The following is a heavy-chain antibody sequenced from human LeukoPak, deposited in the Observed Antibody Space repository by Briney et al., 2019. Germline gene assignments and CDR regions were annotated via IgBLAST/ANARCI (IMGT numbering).Heavy chain of an antibody. D-gene: IGHD6-19*01. Sequence: SETLSLTCAVYGGSFSGYYWSWIRQPPGKGLEWIGEINHSGSTNYNPSLKSRVTISVDTSKNQSSLKLSSVTAADTAVYYCARQRSSGLRVEDYWGQGTLVTVSS. J-gene: IGHJ4*02. CDR1: GGSFSGYY. CDR2: INHSGST. CDR3: ARQRSSGLRVEDY. V-gene: IGHV4-34*01.